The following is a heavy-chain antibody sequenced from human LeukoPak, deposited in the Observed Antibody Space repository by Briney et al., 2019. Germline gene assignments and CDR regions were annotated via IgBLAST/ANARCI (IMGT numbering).Heavy chain of an antibody. V-gene: IGHV1-69*05. CDR3: ARVPTTYYYDSSGYYNHY. D-gene: IGHD3-22*01. CDR1: GGTFSSYT. CDR2: IIPIFGTA. Sequence: GASVKVSCKASGGTFSSYTISWVRQAPGQGLEWMGGIIPIFGTANYAQKFQGRVTITTDESTSTAYMELSGLRSEDTAVYYCARVPTTYYYDSSGYYNHYWGQGTLVTVSS. J-gene: IGHJ4*02.